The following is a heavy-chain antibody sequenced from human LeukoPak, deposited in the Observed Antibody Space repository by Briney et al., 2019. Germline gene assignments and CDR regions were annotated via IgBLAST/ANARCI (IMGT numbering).Heavy chain of an antibody. CDR2: INPNSGGT. CDR3: AGYDFWSGHASDHYGMDV. CDR1: GYTFTGYY. V-gene: IGHV1-2*02. Sequence: ASVKVPCKASGYTFTGYYMHWVRQAPGQGLEWMGWINPNSGGTNYAQKFQGRVTMTRDTSISTAYMELSRLRSDDTAVYYCAGYDFWSGHASDHYGMDVWGQGTTVTVSS. D-gene: IGHD3-3*01. J-gene: IGHJ6*02.